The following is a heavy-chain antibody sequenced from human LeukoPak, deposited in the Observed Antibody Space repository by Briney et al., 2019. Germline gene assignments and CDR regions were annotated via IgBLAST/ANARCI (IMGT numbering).Heavy chain of an antibody. Sequence: GSSVKVSCKASGNIFTNYHIHWVRLAPGRGLEWMGAVYTDGGTITNTRSFQHGRVTMTRDVSTRTVYMELSSLSSEDTAVYYCATEAPRGYRFDYWGQEILVTVSS. CDR1: GNIFTNYH. J-gene: IGHJ4*02. V-gene: IGHV1-46*01. CDR2: VYTDGGTI. D-gene: IGHD5-18*01. CDR3: ATEAPRGYRFDY.